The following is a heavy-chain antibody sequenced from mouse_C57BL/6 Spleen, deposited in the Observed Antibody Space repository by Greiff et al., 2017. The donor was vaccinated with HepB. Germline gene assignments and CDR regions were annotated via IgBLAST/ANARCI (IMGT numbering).Heavy chain of an antibody. D-gene: IGHD1-1*01. CDR2: IRNKANGYTT. J-gene: IGHJ2*01. Sequence: EVKLVESGGGLVQPGGSLSLSCAASGFTFTDYYMSWVRQPPGKALEWLGFIRNKANGYTTEYSASVKGRFTISRDNSQSILYLQMNALRAEDSATYYCARLTTVVAYFDYWGQGTTLTVSS. CDR3: ARLTTVVAYFDY. V-gene: IGHV7-3*01. CDR1: GFTFTDYY.